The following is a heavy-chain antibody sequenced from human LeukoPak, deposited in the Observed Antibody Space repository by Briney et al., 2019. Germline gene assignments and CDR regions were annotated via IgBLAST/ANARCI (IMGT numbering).Heavy chain of an antibody. V-gene: IGHV4-39*07. CDR3: AGLWFGDLSIDY. Sequence: SETLSLTCTVSGGSISSSSYYWGWIRQPPGKGLEWIGSIYYSGSTYYNPSLKSRVTISVDTSKNQFSLKLSSVTAADTAVYYCAGLWFGDLSIDYWGQGTLVTVSS. J-gene: IGHJ4*02. CDR1: GGSISSSSYY. D-gene: IGHD3-10*01. CDR2: IYYSGST.